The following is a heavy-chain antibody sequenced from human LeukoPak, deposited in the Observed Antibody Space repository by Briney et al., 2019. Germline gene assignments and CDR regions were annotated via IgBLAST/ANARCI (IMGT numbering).Heavy chain of an antibody. CDR3: ARDTLYCSGGSCRANDY. CDR2: ISSSSSYI. CDR1: GFTFSSYS. V-gene: IGHV3-21*01. D-gene: IGHD2-15*01. Sequence: GGSLRLSCAASGFTFSSYSMNWVRQAPGKGLEWVSSISSSSSYIYYADSVKGRFTISRDNAKNSLYLQMNSLRAEDTAVYYCARDTLYCSGGSCRANDYWGQGTLATVSS. J-gene: IGHJ4*02.